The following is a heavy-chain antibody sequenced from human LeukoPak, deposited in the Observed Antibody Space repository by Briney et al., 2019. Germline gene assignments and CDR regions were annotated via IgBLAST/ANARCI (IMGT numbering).Heavy chain of an antibody. CDR2: IYSGSGT. Sequence: GGSLRLSCAASGFTFSSYAMGWVRQAPGKGLEWVSVIYSGSGTYYADSVKGRFTISRDNSKNTLYLQMNSLRAEDTAVYYCAREWELGGKAFDIWGQGTTVTVSS. CDR1: GFTFSSYA. D-gene: IGHD1-26*01. V-gene: IGHV3-53*01. J-gene: IGHJ3*02. CDR3: AREWELGGKAFDI.